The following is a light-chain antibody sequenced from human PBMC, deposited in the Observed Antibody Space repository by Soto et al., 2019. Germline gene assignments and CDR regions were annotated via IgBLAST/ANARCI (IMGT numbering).Light chain of an antibody. CDR2: AAS. CDR3: QQSYSAPYT. J-gene: IGKJ2*01. V-gene: IGKV1-39*01. Sequence: DIQMNQSPSSLSASVGDRVTITCRASQSISNYLNWYQLKPGKAPKLLIYAASSLQSGVPSRFRARGSGTDFSLTISSLQPEDFATYYCQQSYSAPYTFGQGTKLEIK. CDR1: QSISNY.